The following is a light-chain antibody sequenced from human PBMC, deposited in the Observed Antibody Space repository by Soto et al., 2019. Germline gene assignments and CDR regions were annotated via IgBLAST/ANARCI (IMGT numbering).Light chain of an antibody. J-gene: IGKJ4*01. V-gene: IGKV1-9*01. CDR1: QGISSY. Sequence: DIQLTQSPSFLSASVGDRVTITCRASQGISSYLAWYQQKPGKAPKLLIYAASTLQSGVPSRFSGSGSGTEFPLTINSLQPEDFATYYFQQLNSYPFLTFGGGTKVEIK. CDR2: AAS. CDR3: QQLNSYPFLT.